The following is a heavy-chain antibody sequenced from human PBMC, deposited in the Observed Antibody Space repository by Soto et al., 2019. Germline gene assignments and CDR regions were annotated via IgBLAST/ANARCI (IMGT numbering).Heavy chain of an antibody. J-gene: IGHJ4*02. CDR3: AKHYLGSGYNYNGFDY. CDR1: GFTFSSYA. Sequence: GGSLRLSCAASGFTFSSYAMSWVRQAPGKGLEWVSVITSDGSEKYYADSVKGRFTISRDTSKNTLYLQMNSLGPEDTAVYYCAKHYLGSGYNYNGFDYWGQGTLVTVSS. D-gene: IGHD3-10*01. V-gene: IGHV3-30*18. CDR2: ITSDGSEK.